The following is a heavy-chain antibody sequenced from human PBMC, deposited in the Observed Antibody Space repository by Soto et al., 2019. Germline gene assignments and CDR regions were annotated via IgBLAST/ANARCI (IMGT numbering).Heavy chain of an antibody. CDR2: IIPIFGTA. J-gene: IGHJ4*02. CDR3: ARDVNDSSVPAGY. CDR1: GGTFSSYA. Sequence: ASVKVSCKASGGTFSSYAISWVRQAPGQGLEWMGGIIPIFGTANYAQKFQGRVTITADESTSTAYMELSSLRSEDTAVYYCARDVNDSSVPAGYWGQGTLVTVSS. D-gene: IGHD3-22*01. V-gene: IGHV1-69*13.